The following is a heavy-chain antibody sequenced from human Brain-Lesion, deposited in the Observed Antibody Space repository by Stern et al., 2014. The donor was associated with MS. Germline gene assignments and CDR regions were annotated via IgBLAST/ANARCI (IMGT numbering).Heavy chain of an antibody. D-gene: IGHD6-13*01. CDR3: ARAGMKLDY. Sequence: QLVQSGPGLVKPSQTLSLTCTVSGDSISSGSYYWSWIRQHPGKGLEWIGYIYHSGTTFYNPSLKSRVTISVDTSKNQFSLKLSSVTAADTAVYYCARAGMKLDYWGQGTLVTVSS. V-gene: IGHV4-31*03. J-gene: IGHJ4*02. CDR2: IYHSGTT. CDR1: GDSISSGSYY.